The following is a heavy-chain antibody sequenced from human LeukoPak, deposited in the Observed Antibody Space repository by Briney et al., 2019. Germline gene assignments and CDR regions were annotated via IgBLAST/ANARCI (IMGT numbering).Heavy chain of an antibody. D-gene: IGHD6-13*01. CDR3: AKDGSYSSSYVAS. J-gene: IGHJ4*02. CDR2: ISGSGSGGST. V-gene: IGHV3-23*01. Sequence: GGSLRLSCAASGFTFSSYAMSWVRQAPGKGLEWVSSISGSGSGGSTYYADSVKGRFTISRDNSKNTLYLQMNSLRAEDTAVYYCAKDGSYSSSYVASWGQGTLVTVSS. CDR1: GFTFSSYA.